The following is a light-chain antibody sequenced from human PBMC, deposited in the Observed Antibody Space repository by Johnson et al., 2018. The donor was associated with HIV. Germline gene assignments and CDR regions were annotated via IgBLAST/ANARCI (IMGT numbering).Light chain of an antibody. Sequence: QSVLTQPPSLSAAPGQKVTISCSGSSSNIGNNYVSWYQQLPGTAPKLLIYESNKRPSGIPDRFSGSKSGTSATLGIPGLPTGDEADYYCGTWDDSLSALYVFGTGTKVTVL. J-gene: IGLJ1*01. CDR3: GTWDDSLSALYV. CDR2: ESN. V-gene: IGLV1-51*02. CDR1: SSNIGNNY.